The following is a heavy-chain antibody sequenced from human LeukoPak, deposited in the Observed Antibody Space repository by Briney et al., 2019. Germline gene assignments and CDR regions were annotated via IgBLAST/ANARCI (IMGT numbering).Heavy chain of an antibody. V-gene: IGHV3-23*01. J-gene: IGHJ3*02. Sequence: GSLRLSCAASGFTFSSYAMSWVRQAPGKGLEWVSGISLDGATIYYADSVKGRFTISRHNAKNSLYLQMNSLRAEDTAVYYCAREGRYYGSGSHRDGFDIWGQGTMVTVSS. D-gene: IGHD3-10*01. CDR3: AREGRYYGSGSHRDGFDI. CDR1: GFTFSSYA. CDR2: ISLDGATI.